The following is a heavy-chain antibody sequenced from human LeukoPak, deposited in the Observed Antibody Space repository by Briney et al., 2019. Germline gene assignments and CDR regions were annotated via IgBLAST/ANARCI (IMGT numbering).Heavy chain of an antibody. Sequence: GGSLRLSCAASGFTFSSYGMHWVRQAPGKGLEWVAFIRYDGSNKYYADSVKGRFTISRDNSKNTLYLQMNSLRAEDTAVYYCAKEGNWNYYYYMDVWGKGTTVTVSS. J-gene: IGHJ6*03. CDR3: AKEGNWNYYYYMDV. V-gene: IGHV3-30*02. CDR1: GFTFSSYG. D-gene: IGHD1-1*01. CDR2: IRYDGSNK.